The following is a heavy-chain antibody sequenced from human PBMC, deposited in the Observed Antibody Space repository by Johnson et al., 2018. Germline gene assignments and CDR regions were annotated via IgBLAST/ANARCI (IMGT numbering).Heavy chain of an antibody. V-gene: IGHV3-74*01. Sequence: QWVRQGPGKGLVWVSLISPDGSSASYPDSVKGRFTISRDNAKNTLYLQMDSLRVEDTAVYFCARGLYGDYVGSEYLQHWGQGTLVTVSS. CDR2: ISPDGSSA. CDR3: ARGLYGDYVGSEYLQH. D-gene: IGHD4-17*01. J-gene: IGHJ1*01.